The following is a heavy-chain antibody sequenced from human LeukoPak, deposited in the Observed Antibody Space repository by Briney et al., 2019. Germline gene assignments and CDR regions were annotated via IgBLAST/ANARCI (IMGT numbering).Heavy chain of an antibody. Sequence: GGSLRLSCAASGFTFSNAWMSWVRQAPGKGLEWVSSISSSSSYRYYADSLKGRFTISRDNAKNSLYLQMNSLRAEDTAVYYCARATISSSPTGDYFDYWGQGTLVTVSS. CDR1: GFTFSNAW. D-gene: IGHD6-13*01. J-gene: IGHJ4*02. V-gene: IGHV3-21*01. CDR2: ISSSSSYR. CDR3: ARATISSSPTGDYFDY.